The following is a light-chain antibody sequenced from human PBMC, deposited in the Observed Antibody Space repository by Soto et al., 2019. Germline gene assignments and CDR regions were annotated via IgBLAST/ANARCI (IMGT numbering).Light chain of an antibody. J-gene: IGKJ4*01. CDR3: QQRSNWPPGLT. V-gene: IGKV3-11*01. CDR1: QSVSSY. Sequence: EIVLTQSPATLSLSPGERATLSCRASQSVSSYLAWYQQKPGQAPRLLIYDASNRATGIPARFSGSGSGTDFTLTIGSLEPEDFAVYYCQQRSNWPPGLTFGGGTKV. CDR2: DAS.